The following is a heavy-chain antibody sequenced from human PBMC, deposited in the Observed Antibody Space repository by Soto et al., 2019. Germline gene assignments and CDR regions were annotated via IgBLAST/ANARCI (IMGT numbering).Heavy chain of an antibody. CDR1: GFTFSSYS. CDR3: ARDRSHAKYRTGWFPFDY. Sequence: PGGSLRLSCAASGFTFSSYSMNWVRQAPGKGLEWVSYISSSSSTIYYADSVKGRFTISRDNAKNSLYLQMNSLRDEDTAVYYCARDRSHAKYRTGWFPFDYWGQGTLVTVSS. V-gene: IGHV3-48*02. D-gene: IGHD6-19*01. CDR2: ISSSSSTI. J-gene: IGHJ4*02.